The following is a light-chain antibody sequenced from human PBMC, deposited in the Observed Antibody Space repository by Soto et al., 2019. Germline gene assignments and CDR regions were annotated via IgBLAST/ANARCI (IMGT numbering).Light chain of an antibody. Sequence: SYDLTQPPSVSVAPGQPATIACGGDNIGSKSVHWYQQKPGQAPVLVVYDDTDRPSGIPERFSGSNSGIAATLIITRVEAGDEADYYCQVWDRSSDHVIFGGGTQLTVL. V-gene: IGLV3-21*02. CDR3: QVWDRSSDHVI. CDR1: NIGSKS. J-gene: IGLJ2*01. CDR2: DDT.